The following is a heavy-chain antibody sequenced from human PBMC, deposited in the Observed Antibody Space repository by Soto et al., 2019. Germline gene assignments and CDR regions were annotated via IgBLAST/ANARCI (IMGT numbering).Heavy chain of an antibody. J-gene: IGHJ6*01. CDR3: AREGGGLESLLFGTYCYYGMDV. CDR1: GFTLSSYA. CDR2: ISYDGSNK. V-gene: IGHV3-30-3*01. Sequence: VGSLRLSCAASGFTLSSYAMHWVRQAPGKGLEWVAVISYDGSNKYYADPVKGRFTISRDNSKNTLYLQMNSLRAEDTAVYYCAREGGGLESLLFGTYCYYGMDVWGQGTTVTVPS. D-gene: IGHD3-3*01.